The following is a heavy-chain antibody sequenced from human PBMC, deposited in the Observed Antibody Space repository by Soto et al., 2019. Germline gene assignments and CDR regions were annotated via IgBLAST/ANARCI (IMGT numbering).Heavy chain of an antibody. CDR3: AAARVGARGSGP. J-gene: IGHJ5*02. V-gene: IGHV1-58*01. D-gene: IGHD1-26*01. Sequence: SVKVSCKASGFTFTSSAVQWVRQARGQRLEWIGWIVVGSGNTNYAQKFQERVTITRDMSTSTAYMELSSLRSEDTAVYYCAAARVGARGSGPWGQGTLVTVSS. CDR2: IVVGSGNT. CDR1: GFTFTSSA.